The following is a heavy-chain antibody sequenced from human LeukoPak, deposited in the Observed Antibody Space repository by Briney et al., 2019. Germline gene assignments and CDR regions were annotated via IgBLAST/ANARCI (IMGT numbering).Heavy chain of an antibody. V-gene: IGHV3-7*01. CDR1: GFTFSSYW. CDR3: ARGGTTVTPKNFDY. Sequence: GGSLRLSCAASGFTFSSYWMSWVRQAPGKGLEWVANIKQDGSQQYYVDSVKGRFTISRDNANNSLYLQMNSLRSEDTAVYYCARGGTTVTPKNFDYWGQGTLVIVSS. CDR2: IKQDGSQQ. J-gene: IGHJ4*02. D-gene: IGHD4-17*01.